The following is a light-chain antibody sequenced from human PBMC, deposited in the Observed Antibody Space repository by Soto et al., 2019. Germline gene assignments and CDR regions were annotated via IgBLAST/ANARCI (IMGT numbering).Light chain of an antibody. J-gene: IGLJ1*01. CDR3: QSYDSSLSGYV. CDR1: SSNIGAGYD. V-gene: IGLV1-40*01. CDR2: ANN. Sequence: QSVLTQTPSVSGAPGQRVTISCTGSSSNIGAGYDVHWYQQLPGTAPKLLIFANNIRPSGVPDRFSGSKSGTSASLAITGLQAEDEADYYCQSYDSSLSGYVFG.